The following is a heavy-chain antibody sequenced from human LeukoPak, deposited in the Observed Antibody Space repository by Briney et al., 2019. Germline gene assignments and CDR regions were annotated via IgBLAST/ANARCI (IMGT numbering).Heavy chain of an antibody. CDR1: GGSISSSNW. CDR2: IYHSGST. D-gene: IGHD3-10*01. V-gene: IGHV4-4*02. Sequence: SETLSLTCAVSGGSISSSNWWSWVRQPPGKGLEWIGEIYHSGSTNYNPSLKSRVTISVDTSKNQFSLKLSSVTAADTAVYYCARDPYYYGSGSYSQSFDYWGQGTLVTVSS. CDR3: ARDPYYYGSGSYSQSFDY. J-gene: IGHJ4*02.